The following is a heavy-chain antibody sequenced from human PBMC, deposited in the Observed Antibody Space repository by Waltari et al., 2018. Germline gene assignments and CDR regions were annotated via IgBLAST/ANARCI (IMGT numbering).Heavy chain of an antibody. V-gene: IGHV3-74*01. Sequence: EVQLVESGGGLVQPGESLRLSCAASGFTFGSFWMHWVRQVSGKGLVWVARIRDEGSGRGDADSVKGRFTISRDNAKNTLYLQMNRRRGDDTAVYYCVRGFSTSPSSYWGQGALVTVSS. CDR1: GFTFGSFW. D-gene: IGHD2-2*01. J-gene: IGHJ4*02. CDR3: VRGFSTSPSSY. CDR2: IRDEGSGR.